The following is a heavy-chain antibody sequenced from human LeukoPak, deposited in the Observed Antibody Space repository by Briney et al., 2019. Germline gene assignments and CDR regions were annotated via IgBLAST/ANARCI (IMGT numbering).Heavy chain of an antibody. V-gene: IGHV3-23*01. D-gene: IGHD1-14*01. Sequence: GGSLRLSCAASGXTFSSYAVSWVRQAPGKGLEWVSAISGSGGSTYYADSVKGRFTISRDNSKNTLYLQMNSLRAEDTAVYYCAKVYIGCYFDYWGQGTLVTVSS. J-gene: IGHJ4*02. CDR1: GXTFSSYA. CDR2: ISGSGGST. CDR3: AKVYIGCYFDY.